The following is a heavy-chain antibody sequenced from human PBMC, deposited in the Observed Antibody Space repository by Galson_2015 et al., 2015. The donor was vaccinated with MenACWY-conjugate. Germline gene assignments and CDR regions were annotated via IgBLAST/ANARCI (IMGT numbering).Heavy chain of an antibody. Sequence: SLRLSCAASGFTFSSYGMSWVRQAPGKGLEWVSSVSATGSKIYYADSVKGRFTISRDNSKNTLYLQMNSLRAEDTAVYYCAKRISGVVMSAFDYWGQGTLVTVSS. CDR2: VSATGSKI. CDR1: GFTFSSYG. D-gene: IGHD3-3*01. V-gene: IGHV3-23*01. CDR3: AKRISGVVMSAFDY. J-gene: IGHJ4*02.